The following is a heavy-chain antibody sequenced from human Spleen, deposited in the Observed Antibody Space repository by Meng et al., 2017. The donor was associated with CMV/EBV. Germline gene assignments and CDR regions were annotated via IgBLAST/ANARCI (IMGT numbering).Heavy chain of an antibody. J-gene: IGHJ6*02. CDR1: GFTFSNYD. V-gene: IGHV3-13*01. Sequence: LSLTCAASGFTFSNYDMHWVRQATGKGLEWVSAIATAGDTYYPGSVKGRFTISRDNAKNSLYLQMNSLRAEDTAVYYCARELLMTTVTTYYYYYGMDVWGQGTTVTVSS. CDR3: ARELLMTTVTTYYYYYGMDV. D-gene: IGHD4-17*01. CDR2: IATAGDT.